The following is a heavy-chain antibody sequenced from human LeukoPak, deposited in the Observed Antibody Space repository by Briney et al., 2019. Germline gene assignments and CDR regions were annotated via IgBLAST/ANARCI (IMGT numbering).Heavy chain of an antibody. Sequence: GGSLRLSCAASGFTFSNCGMHWVRQAPGKGLEWVAFIRYDGSNKYYADSVKGRFTISRDNSKNTLYLQMNSLRAEDTAVYYCATPLEGGYSGYDPDDYWGQGTLVTVSS. CDR3: ATPLEGGYSGYDPDDY. J-gene: IGHJ4*02. V-gene: IGHV3-30*02. CDR1: GFTFSNCG. D-gene: IGHD5-12*01. CDR2: IRYDGSNK.